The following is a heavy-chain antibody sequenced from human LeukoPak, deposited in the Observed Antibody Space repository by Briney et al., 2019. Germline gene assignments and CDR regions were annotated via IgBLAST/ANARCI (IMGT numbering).Heavy chain of an antibody. D-gene: IGHD3-16*01. V-gene: IGHV3-9*01. CDR3: AKYRLGY. CDR2: ISWNSGSI. Sequence: GGSLRLSCAASGFTFSSYAMSWVRQAPGKGLEWVSGISWNSGSIGYADSVKGRFTISRDNAKNSLYLQMNSLRAEDTAVYYCAKYRLGYWGQGTLVTVSS. CDR1: GFTFSSYA. J-gene: IGHJ4*02.